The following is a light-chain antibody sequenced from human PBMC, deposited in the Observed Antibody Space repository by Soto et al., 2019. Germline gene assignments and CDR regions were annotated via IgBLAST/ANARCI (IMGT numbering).Light chain of an antibody. V-gene: IGKV3-11*01. CDR3: QQRSNLVT. J-gene: IGKJ4*01. CDR1: QSVSIY. CDR2: DAS. Sequence: EIVLTQSPATLSLSPGERATLSCRATQSVSIYLDWYQQKSGQAPRLLIYDASKRATGIPARFSGSGSGTDFTPTISSLEPEDFAVYYCQQRSNLVTFGGGTKVEI.